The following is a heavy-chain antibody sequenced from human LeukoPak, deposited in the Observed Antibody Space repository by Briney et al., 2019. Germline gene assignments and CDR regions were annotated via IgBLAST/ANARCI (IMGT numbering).Heavy chain of an antibody. CDR2: IRYGGNT. V-gene: IGHV4-39*07. CDR1: GGSISTGDFF. J-gene: IGHJ6*02. D-gene: IGHD3-22*01. CDR3: ARDRRYYDTSGTVYYDAMDV. Sequence: SETLSLTCTVSGGSISTGDFFWGWIRQPPGKDLEWIGSIRYGGNTLYNPSLKSRVTISVDTSKNHFSLKLSSVTAADTAVYYCARDRRYYDTSGTVYYDAMDVWGQGTTVTVSS.